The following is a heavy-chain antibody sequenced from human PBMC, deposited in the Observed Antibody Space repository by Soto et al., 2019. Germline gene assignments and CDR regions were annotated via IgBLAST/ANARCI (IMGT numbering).Heavy chain of an antibody. CDR3: ARAGSPFHSDSTGYWGFDY. CDR2: IYSSGTT. D-gene: IGHD3-9*01. CDR1: GFTFSDHQ. Sequence: EVQLVESGGGLIQPGGSLRLSCAASGFTFSDHQMNWVLQAPGRGLEWVSVIYSSGTTYYGDSVKGRFTISRDNSKNTLYLQMNSLRTEDTALYYCARAGSPFHSDSTGYWGFDYWGQGTLVTVSS. V-gene: IGHV3-53*01. J-gene: IGHJ4*02.